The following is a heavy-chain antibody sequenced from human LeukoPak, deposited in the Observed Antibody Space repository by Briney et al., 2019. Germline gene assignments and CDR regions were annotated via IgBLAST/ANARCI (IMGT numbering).Heavy chain of an antibody. CDR2: ISSSSSYI. D-gene: IGHD3-10*01. Sequence: PGGSLRLSCAASGFTFSSYSMNWVRQAPGKGLEWVSSISSSSSYIYYADSVKGRFTISRDNAKNSLYLQMNSLRAEDTAVYYCAQVRGKKIDAFDIWGQGTMVTVSS. V-gene: IGHV3-21*01. CDR1: GFTFSSYS. CDR3: AQVRGKKIDAFDI. J-gene: IGHJ3*02.